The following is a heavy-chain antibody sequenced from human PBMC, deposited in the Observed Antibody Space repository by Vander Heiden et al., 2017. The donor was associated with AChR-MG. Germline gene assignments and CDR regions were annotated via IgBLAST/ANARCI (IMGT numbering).Heavy chain of an antibody. CDR1: GFTFSSYG. V-gene: IGHV3-33*01. D-gene: IGHD2-2*01. CDR2: IWYDGSNK. Sequence: QVQLVESGGGVVQPGRSLRLSCAASGFTFSSYGMHWVRQAPGKGLEWVAVIWYDGSNKYYADSVKGRFTISRDNSKNTLYLQMNSLRAEDTAVYYCARDYCSSTSCYFDPWGQGTLVTVSS. J-gene: IGHJ5*02. CDR3: ARDYCSSTSCYFDP.